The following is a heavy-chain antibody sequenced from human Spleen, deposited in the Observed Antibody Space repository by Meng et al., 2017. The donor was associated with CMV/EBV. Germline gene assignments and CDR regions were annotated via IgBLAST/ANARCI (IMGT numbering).Heavy chain of an antibody. CDR1: GGSISSASYF. D-gene: IGHD2-2*01. V-gene: IGHV4-39*06. Sequence: GSLRLSCAVSGGSISSASYFWGWIRHPPGKGLEWIGNLYYGAKTYYNPSLRSRVSISADKSRNQFALKVESVTAADTAVYYCARGVHGRFCPGTTCYPVDYWGQGTLVTVSS. CDR2: LYYGAKT. CDR3: ARGVHGRFCPGTTCYPVDY. J-gene: IGHJ4*02.